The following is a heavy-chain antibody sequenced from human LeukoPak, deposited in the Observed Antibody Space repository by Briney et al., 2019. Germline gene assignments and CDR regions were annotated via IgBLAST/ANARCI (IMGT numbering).Heavy chain of an antibody. CDR3: AKDWSDCGGDCSSNR. J-gene: IGHJ5*02. V-gene: IGHV3-48*01. D-gene: IGHD2-21*02. CDR2: ISGTGSST. Sequence: QAGGSLRLSCAASGFTFSTYNMNWVRQAPGKGLEWVSSISGTGSSTYYTDSVKGRFTISRDNAKNSLYLQMNSLRAEDTAVYYCAKDWSDCGGDCSSNRSGQGTLITVSS. CDR1: GFTFSTYN.